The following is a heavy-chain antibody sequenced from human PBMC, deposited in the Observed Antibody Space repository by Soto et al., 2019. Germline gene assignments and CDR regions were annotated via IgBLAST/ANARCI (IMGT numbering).Heavy chain of an antibody. J-gene: IGHJ6*02. Sequence: SVKVSCKXSGGTFSSYAMSWVRQAPGQGLEWMGGIIPIFGTANYAQKFQGRVTITADESTSTAYMELSSLRSEDTAVYYCARDRDSSWEYYYYGMDVWGQGTTVTVSS. V-gene: IGHV1-69*13. CDR2: IIPIFGTA. CDR1: GGTFSSYA. CDR3: ARDRDSSWEYYYYGMDV. D-gene: IGHD6-13*01.